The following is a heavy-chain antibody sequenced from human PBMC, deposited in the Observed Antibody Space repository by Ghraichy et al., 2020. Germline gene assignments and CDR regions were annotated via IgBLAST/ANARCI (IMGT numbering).Heavy chain of an antibody. CDR1: GFTLSSYA. CDR3: AKDRLQWELPNWHFDL. V-gene: IGHV3-23*01. Sequence: GESLNISCAASGFTLSSYAMSWVRQAPGKGLGWVSALCRSGGSTYYADSVTGPFTISRDNCTNMLFLQINSLGAQDTAVYYCAKDRLQWELPNWHFDLWGRGTLASVSS. CDR2: LCRSGGST. J-gene: IGHJ2*01. D-gene: IGHD1-26*01.